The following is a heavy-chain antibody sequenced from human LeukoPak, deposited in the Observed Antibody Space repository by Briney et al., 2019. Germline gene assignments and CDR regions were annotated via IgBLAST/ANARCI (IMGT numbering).Heavy chain of an antibody. Sequence: GGSLRLSCAASGFTLSISWMTWVRQAPGKGLERVANINPDGSEKYYVDSVKDRFTTSRDNAKNPVYLQMNSLRVEDTAVYYCARGSRYFDLWGRDTLVTVSS. V-gene: IGHV3-7*01. CDR2: INPDGSEK. CDR1: GFTLSISW. CDR3: ARGSRYFDL. J-gene: IGHJ2*01.